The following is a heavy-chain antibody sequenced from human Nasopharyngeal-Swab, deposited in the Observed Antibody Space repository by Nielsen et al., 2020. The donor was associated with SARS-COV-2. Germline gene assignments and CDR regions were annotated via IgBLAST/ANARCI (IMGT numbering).Heavy chain of an antibody. CDR2: TSYDGIIT. J-gene: IGHJ5*02. D-gene: IGHD3-16*01. Sequence: WIRQPPGRGLEWLAITSYDGIITDYGDSVKGRFTISRDNSKNTLYLQMSNLRAEDTAVYYCAREGEDGYHAEKEGSEPWGQG. V-gene: IGHV3-30*03. CDR3: AREGEDGYHAEKEGSEP.